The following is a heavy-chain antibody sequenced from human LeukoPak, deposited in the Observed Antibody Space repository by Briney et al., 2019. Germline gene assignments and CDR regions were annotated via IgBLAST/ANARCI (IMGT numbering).Heavy chain of an antibody. Sequence: GGSLRLSCAPSVFTFTRYGIQCVRQAPGKGLEWVAVISYDETDKYYADSVKGRFTVSRDNSKNTLYLQMNSLRAEVTAVYYCATTYSSGWLSPGSRGQCTLVTVSS. V-gene: IGHV3-30*03. CDR3: ATTYSSGWLSPGS. CDR2: ISYDETDK. D-gene: IGHD6-19*01. CDR1: VFTFTRYG. J-gene: IGHJ1*01.